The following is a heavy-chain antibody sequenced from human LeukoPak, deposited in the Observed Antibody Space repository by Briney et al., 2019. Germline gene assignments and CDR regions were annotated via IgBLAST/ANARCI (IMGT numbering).Heavy chain of an antibody. J-gene: IGHJ6*03. CDR1: GGTFSNYA. D-gene: IGHD3-10*01. Sequence: SVKVSCKASGGTFSNYAITWVRQAPGQGLEWMGGIIPTFGTANYAQKFRGRVTITADKSTSTAYMELSSLRSEDTAVYYCARNSYYYGSGSYYISYYYMDVWGKGTTVTISS. V-gene: IGHV1-69*06. CDR3: ARNSYYYGSGSYYISYYYMDV. CDR2: IIPTFGTA.